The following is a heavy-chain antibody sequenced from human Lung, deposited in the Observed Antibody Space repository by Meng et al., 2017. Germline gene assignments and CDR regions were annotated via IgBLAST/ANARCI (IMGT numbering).Heavy chain of an antibody. V-gene: IGHV4-39*01. J-gene: IGHJ5*02. CDR3: VRLDWELLNWFDP. Sequence: QLQLQESGPGLVKPSETLSLSCTVSGGSISSSSYYGGWTRQPPGKGLEWIGSIDNTGSTHYNPSLKSRVSMSVDTSKNQFSLRLNSVTAADTAVYYCVRLDWELLNWFDPWGQGTLVTVSS. D-gene: IGHD1-26*01. CDR2: IDNTGST. CDR1: GGSISSSSYY.